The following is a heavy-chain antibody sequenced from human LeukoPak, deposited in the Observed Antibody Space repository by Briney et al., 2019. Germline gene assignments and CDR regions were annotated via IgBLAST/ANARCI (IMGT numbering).Heavy chain of an antibody. D-gene: IGHD2-8*01. CDR1: GGSVSSGSYY. Sequence: SETLSLTCTVSGGSVSSGSYYWSWIRQPPGTGLEWIGEINHSGSTNYNPSLKSRVTISVDTSKNQFSLELSSVTAADTAVYYCARGRYCTNGVCYISFYYYYGMDVWGQGTTVTVSS. CDR2: INHSGST. J-gene: IGHJ6*02. CDR3: ARGRYCTNGVCYISFYYYYGMDV. V-gene: IGHV4-61*01.